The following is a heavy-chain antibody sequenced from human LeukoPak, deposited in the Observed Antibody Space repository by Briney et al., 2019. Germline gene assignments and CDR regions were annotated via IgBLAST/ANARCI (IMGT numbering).Heavy chain of an antibody. V-gene: IGHV4-34*01. CDR2: INHRGST. CDR1: GGSFSGYY. D-gene: IGHD4-11*01. Sequence: PSETLSLTCDVYGGSFSGYYWSWIRQPPGKGLEWIGEINHRGSTNYNPSLKSRVTISVDTSKNQFSLKLSSATAADTAVYYCARGNLWDYRRYYYYMDVWGKGTTVTVSS. J-gene: IGHJ6*03. CDR3: ARGNLWDYRRYYYYMDV.